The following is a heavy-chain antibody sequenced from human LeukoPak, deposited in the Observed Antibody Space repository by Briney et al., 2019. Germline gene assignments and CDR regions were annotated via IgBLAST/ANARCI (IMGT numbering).Heavy chain of an antibody. CDR3: ARGAAGEPFDY. Sequence: GGSLRLPCAASGFIFNNYWMHWVRQAPGKGLVWVSRINSDGSSRNYADSVKGRFTISRDNAKNTLYLQMNSLRAEDTAVYYCARGAAGEPFDYWGQGTLVTVSS. D-gene: IGHD7-27*01. V-gene: IGHV3-74*01. CDR2: INSDGSSR. J-gene: IGHJ4*02. CDR1: GFIFNNYW.